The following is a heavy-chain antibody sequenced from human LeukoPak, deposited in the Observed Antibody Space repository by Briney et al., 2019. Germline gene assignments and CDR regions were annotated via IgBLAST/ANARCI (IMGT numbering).Heavy chain of an antibody. CDR1: GYTLTELS. J-gene: IGHJ3*02. CDR3: AAAKRSRSHEEGPGDAFDI. D-gene: IGHD6-25*01. V-gene: IGHV1-24*01. CDR2: FDPEDGET. Sequence: ASVKVSRKVSGYTLTELSMHWVRQAPGKGLEWMGGFDPEDGETIYAQKFQGRVTMTEDTSTDTAYMELSSLRSEDTAVYYCAAAKRSRSHEEGPGDAFDIWGQGTMVTVSS.